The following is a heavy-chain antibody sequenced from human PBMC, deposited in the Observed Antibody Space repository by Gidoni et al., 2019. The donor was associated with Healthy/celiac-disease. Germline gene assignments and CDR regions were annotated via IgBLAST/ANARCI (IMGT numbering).Heavy chain of an antibody. Sequence: EVQRVETGGGLIQPGGSLRLSCAASGFTVSTNYMSWVRQAPGKGLEWVSVIYSGGSTYYADSVKGRFTIARDNSNNTLYRQINSLRAEDTAVYYCARDHYGMDVWGQGTTVTVSS. J-gene: IGHJ6*02. CDR3: ARDHYGMDV. CDR1: GFTVSTNY. V-gene: IGHV3-53*02. CDR2: IYSGGST.